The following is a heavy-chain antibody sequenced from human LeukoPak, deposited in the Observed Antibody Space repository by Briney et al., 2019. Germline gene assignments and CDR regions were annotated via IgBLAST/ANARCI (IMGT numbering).Heavy chain of an antibody. J-gene: IGHJ4*02. D-gene: IGHD1-14*01. CDR2: IHRSMST. V-gene: IGHV4-4*02. CDR1: LDSTTSNF. Sequence: SQTLSLTCTVSLDSTTSNFWSWVRQPPGKSLEWIGEIHRSMSTNYNPSLQSRVTISIDRSKNQISLELSSVTAADTAVYYCAREIVGGFNPGAYWGQGTLVTVSS. CDR3: AREIVGGFNPGAY.